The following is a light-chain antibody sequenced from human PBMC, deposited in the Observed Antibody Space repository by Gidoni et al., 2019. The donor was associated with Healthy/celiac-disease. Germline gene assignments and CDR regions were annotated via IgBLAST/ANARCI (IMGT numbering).Light chain of an antibody. J-gene: IGKJ4*01. CDR3: QQYNNWPPLT. CDR1: QSVSSN. CDR2: GAS. Sequence: EIVMTQPTATLSVSPGERATISCRASQSVSSNLAWYQQKPGQAPRLLIYGASTRATGIPARFSGSGSATEFTLTISSLQSEDFAVYYCQQYNNWPPLTFGGGTKVEIK. V-gene: IGKV3-15*01.